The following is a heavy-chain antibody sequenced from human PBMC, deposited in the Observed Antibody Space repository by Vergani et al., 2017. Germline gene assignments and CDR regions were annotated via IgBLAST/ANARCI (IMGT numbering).Heavy chain of an antibody. V-gene: IGHV3-13*01. CDR1: GFTFSSYD. CDR2: IGTAGDT. J-gene: IGHJ4*02. Sequence: EVQLVESGGGLVQPGGSLRLSCAASGFTFSSYDMHWVRQATGKGLEWVSAIGTAGDTYYPGSVKGRFTISRENAKNSLYLQMNSLRAGDTAVYYCAREVVAGHFDYWGQGTLVTVSS. CDR3: AREVVAGHFDY. D-gene: IGHD6-19*01.